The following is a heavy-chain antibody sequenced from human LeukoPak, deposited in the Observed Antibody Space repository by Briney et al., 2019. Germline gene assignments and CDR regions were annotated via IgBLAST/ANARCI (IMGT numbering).Heavy chain of an antibody. CDR3: AKDANSSNWYNWFDP. J-gene: IGHJ5*02. CDR2: ITGSGGST. D-gene: IGHD6-13*01. Sequence: GGSLRLSCTASGFTFGDYAMSWVRQAPGKGLEWVSGITGSGGSTYFADSVKGRFTISRDNSKNMLYVQMNSLRAEDTAVYYCAKDANSSNWYNWFDPWGQGTLVTVSS. V-gene: IGHV3-23*01. CDR1: GFTFGDYA.